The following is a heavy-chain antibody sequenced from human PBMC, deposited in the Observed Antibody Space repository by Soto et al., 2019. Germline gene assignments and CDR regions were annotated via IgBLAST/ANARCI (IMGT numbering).Heavy chain of an antibody. D-gene: IGHD3-10*01. V-gene: IGHV1-69*06. Sequence: SVKVSCKASGYTFTSYGISWVRKAPGQGLEWMGVITPIFGTANYEQNFHGRVTITAGKSTSTAYMEMSSLRSEDTAVYYCAREAGSVLWFGEPFPYYFYYGMDVWGQGATVTVSS. CDR2: ITPIFGTA. CDR1: GYTFTSYG. CDR3: AREAGSVLWFGEPFPYYFYYGMDV. J-gene: IGHJ6*02.